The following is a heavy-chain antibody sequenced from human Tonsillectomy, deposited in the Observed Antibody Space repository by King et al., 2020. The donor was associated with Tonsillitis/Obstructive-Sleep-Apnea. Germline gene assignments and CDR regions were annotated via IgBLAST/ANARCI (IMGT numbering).Heavy chain of an antibody. D-gene: IGHD3-3*01. V-gene: IGHV4-34*01. J-gene: IGHJ4*02. Sequence: QVQLQQWGAGLLKPSETLSLTCAVYGGSFSGYYWSWIRQPPGKGLEWIGEINHSGSTNYNPSLKSRVTILVDTSKNQFSLKLSSVTAADTAVYYCARVFVEYYDFWSGYLYYFDYWGQGTLVTVSS. CDR2: INHSGST. CDR3: ARVFVEYYDFWSGYLYYFDY. CDR1: GGSFSGYY.